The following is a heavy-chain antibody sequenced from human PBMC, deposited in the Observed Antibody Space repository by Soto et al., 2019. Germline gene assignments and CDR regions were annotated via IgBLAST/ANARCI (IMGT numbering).Heavy chain of an antibody. CDR3: ARDIGGAPPDWFDP. D-gene: IGHD3-16*01. CDR1: GGTFSSYA. V-gene: IGHV1-69*01. J-gene: IGHJ5*02. Sequence: SVKVSFKAAGGTFSSYAISWVLQAPGQGLEWMGGIIPIFGTANYAQKFQGRVTITADESTSTAYMELSSLRSEDTAVYYCARDIGGAPPDWFDPWGQGTLVTVSS. CDR2: IIPIFGTA.